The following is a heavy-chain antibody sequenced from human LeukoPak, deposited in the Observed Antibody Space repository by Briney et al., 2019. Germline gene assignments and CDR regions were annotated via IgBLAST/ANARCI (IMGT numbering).Heavy chain of an antibody. CDR1: GGSISSYY. J-gene: IGHJ5*02. V-gene: IGHV4-59*01. CDR2: IYYSGGT. Sequence: SETLSLTCTVSGGSISSYYWSWIRQPAGKGLEWIGFIYYSGGTNYNPSLKSRVTISVDTSKNQFFLNLRSVTAADTAVYYCARVPRIEAGATGDWFDPWGQGTVVTVSS. D-gene: IGHD6-13*01. CDR3: ARVPRIEAGATGDWFDP.